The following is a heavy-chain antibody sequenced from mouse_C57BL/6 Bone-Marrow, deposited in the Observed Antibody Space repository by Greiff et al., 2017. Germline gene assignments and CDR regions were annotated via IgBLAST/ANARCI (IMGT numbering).Heavy chain of an antibody. CDR1: GFTFSSYY. Sequence: EVKLMESGGGLVKLGGSLKLSCAASGFTFSSYYMSWVRQTPEKRLELVAAINSNGGSTYYPDTVKGRFTISRDNAKNTLYLQMSSLKSEDTAWYYCARHGYGFGYWGRGTTLPVSS. D-gene: IGHD1-2*01. CDR3: ARHGYGFGY. CDR2: INSNGGST. J-gene: IGHJ2*01. V-gene: IGHV5-6-2*01.